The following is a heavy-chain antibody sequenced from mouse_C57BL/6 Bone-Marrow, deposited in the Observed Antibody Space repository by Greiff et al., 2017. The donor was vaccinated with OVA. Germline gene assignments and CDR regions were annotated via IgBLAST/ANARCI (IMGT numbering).Heavy chain of an antibody. D-gene: IGHD1-1*01. CDR1: AFTFSSYG. J-gene: IGHJ3*01. Sequence: EVKLVESGGDLVKPGGSLKLSCAASAFTFSSYGMSWVRQTPDKRLEWVATISSGGSYTYYPDSVKGRFTISRDNAKNTLYLQMSSLKSEDTAMYYCASRSSLWFAYWGQGTLVTVSA. CDR3: ASRSSLWFAY. V-gene: IGHV5-6*02. CDR2: ISSGGSYT.